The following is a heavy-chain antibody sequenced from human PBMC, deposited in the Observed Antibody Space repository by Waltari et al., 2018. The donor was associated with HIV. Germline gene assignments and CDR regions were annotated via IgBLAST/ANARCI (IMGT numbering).Heavy chain of an antibody. CDR1: GGTFSSYA. CDR3: ARGHSGSSDDAFDI. J-gene: IGHJ3*02. Sequence: QVQLVQSGAEVKKPGSSVKVSCKASGGTFSSYAISWVRQAPGQGLEWLGGIIPLCGTANYAQKYQGRVTITADESTSTAYMELSSLRSEDTAVYYCARGHSGSSDDAFDIWGQGTMVTVSS. V-gene: IGHV1-69*13. CDR2: IIPLCGTA. D-gene: IGHD1-26*01.